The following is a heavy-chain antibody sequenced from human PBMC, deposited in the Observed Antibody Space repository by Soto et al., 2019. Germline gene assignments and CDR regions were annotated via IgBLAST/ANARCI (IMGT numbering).Heavy chain of an antibody. D-gene: IGHD6-19*01. CDR3: VVAVAGPTAICY. Sequence: EVQLVESGGGLVQPGGSLRLSCAASGFTFSSYWMHWVRQAPGKGLVWVSRINSDGSSTSYADSVKGRFIISRDNAKNTLYLQMNSLRAEDTAVYYCVVAVAGPTAICYWCQGTLVTVSS. CDR2: INSDGSST. J-gene: IGHJ4*02. CDR1: GFTFSSYW. V-gene: IGHV3-74*01.